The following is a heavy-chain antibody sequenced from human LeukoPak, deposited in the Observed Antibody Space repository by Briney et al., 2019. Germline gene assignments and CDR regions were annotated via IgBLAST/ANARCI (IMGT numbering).Heavy chain of an antibody. D-gene: IGHD6-19*01. CDR3: ATEFTVAQYFDY. CDR1: GGTFSSYA. J-gene: IGHJ4*02. V-gene: IGHV1-69*13. Sequence: SVKVSCKASGGTFSSYAISWVRQAPGQGLEWMGGIIPIFGTANYAQKFQGRVTITADESTSTAYMELSSLRAEDTAVYYCATEFTVAQYFDYWGQGTLVTVSS. CDR2: IIPIFGTA.